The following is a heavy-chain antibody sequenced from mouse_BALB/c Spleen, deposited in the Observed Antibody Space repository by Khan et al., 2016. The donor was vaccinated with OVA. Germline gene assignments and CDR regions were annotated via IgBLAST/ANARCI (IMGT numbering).Heavy chain of an antibody. J-gene: IGHJ4*01. CDR3: AITTVVRYYARDY. CDR2: IDPANGNT. D-gene: IGHD1-1*01. Sequence: IQLVQSGAELVKPGASVKLSCTASGFNIKDTYMHWVKQRPEQGLEWIGRIDPANGNTKYDPKFQGKATITADTSSNTAYLQLSSLTSEDTAVYYCAITTVVRYYARDYWGQGTSVTVSS. V-gene: IGHV14-3*02. CDR1: GFNIKDTY.